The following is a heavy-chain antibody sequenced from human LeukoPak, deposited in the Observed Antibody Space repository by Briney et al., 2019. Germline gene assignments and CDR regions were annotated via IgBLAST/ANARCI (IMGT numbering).Heavy chain of an antibody. CDR2: VGHSGSA. CDR3: ARDGVVVPAAISGMIDY. Sequence: SETLSLTCAVSGGSFSAYFWRWIRQPPGKGLEWIGDVGHSGSADYNPSLKSRVTISVDTSKNQFSLKLSSVTAADTAVYYCARDGVVVPAAISGMIDYWGQGTLVTVSS. J-gene: IGHJ4*02. CDR1: GGSFSAYF. V-gene: IGHV4-34*01. D-gene: IGHD2-2*01.